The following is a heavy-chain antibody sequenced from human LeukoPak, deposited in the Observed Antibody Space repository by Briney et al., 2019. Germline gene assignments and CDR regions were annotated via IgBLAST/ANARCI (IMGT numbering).Heavy chain of an antibody. CDR3: AKDIGYGGDYYFDY. Sequence: ASVKVSCKASGGTFSSYAISWVRQAPGQGLEWMGGIIPIFGTANYAQKFQGRVTITADESTSTAYMELSSLRSEDTAVYYCAKDIGYGGDYYFDYWGQGTLVTVSS. J-gene: IGHJ4*02. CDR1: GGTFSSYA. V-gene: IGHV1-69*13. CDR2: IIPIFGTA. D-gene: IGHD4-23*01.